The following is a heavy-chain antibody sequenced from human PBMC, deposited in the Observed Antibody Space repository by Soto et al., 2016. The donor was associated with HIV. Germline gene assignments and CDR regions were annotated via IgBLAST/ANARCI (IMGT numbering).Heavy chain of an antibody. V-gene: IGHV1-69*13. CDR2: IIPMLGSA. Sequence: QVQLVQSGAEVKKPGSSVKVSCKASGGTFSTFGVGWVRQAPGQGLEWMGGIIPMLGSATYTQKFQGRVTITAVESTNTAFMELSSLRSEDTAVYYCARGGVDCSSSSCFDVLDYWGQGTLVTVSS. CDR3: ARGGVDCSSSSCFDVLDY. D-gene: IGHD2-2*01. CDR1: GGTFSTFG. J-gene: IGHJ4*02.